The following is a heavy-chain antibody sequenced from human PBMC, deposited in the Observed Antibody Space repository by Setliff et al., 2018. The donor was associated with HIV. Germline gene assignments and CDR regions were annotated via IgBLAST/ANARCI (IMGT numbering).Heavy chain of an antibody. CDR3: ARSIPRYCSSTSCYANRGYAFDI. V-gene: IGHV1-2*04. D-gene: IGHD2-2*01. CDR2: INPKSDGT. CDR1: GYSFSDFY. Sequence: GASVKVSCKASGYSFSDFYMHWVRQAPGQGLEWMGWINPKSDGTNYAQKFQGWITMTRDTSISTAYMELSRLRSDDTAVYYCARSIPRYCSSTSCYANRGYAFDIWGQGTMVTVSS. J-gene: IGHJ3*02.